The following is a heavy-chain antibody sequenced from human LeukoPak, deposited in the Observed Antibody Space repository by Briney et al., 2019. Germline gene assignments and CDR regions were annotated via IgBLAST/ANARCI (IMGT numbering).Heavy chain of an antibody. CDR3: ASLCHDTLEYYYYIDV. V-gene: IGHV4-34*01. D-gene: IGHD2/OR15-2a*01. CDR1: GDSLIRYY. J-gene: IGHJ6*03. CDR2: INPSGSP. Sequence: PSETLSLTCAVSGDSLIRYYWTWIRQPPGKGVEWLGEINPSGSPDYNPSLKSRATISVDTSKNQFSLRLASVTAADTAVYYCASLCHDTLEYYYYIDVWGKGTTVTVSS.